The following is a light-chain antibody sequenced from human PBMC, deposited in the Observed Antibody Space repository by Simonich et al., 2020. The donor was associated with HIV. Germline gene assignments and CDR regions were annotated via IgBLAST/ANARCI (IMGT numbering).Light chain of an antibody. V-gene: IGKV2-28*01. CDR1: QSLLHINGYKY. J-gene: IGKJ3*01. CDR2: LGS. CDR3: MQTLQTPFT. Sequence: DIVLTQSPLSLPVTPGEPASISCRSSQSLLHINGYKYLDWYLQKPGQSPQLLIYLGSNRASGVPDRFSGSGSGTDFTLKISRVEAEDVGVYYCMQTLQTPFTFGPGTKVDIK.